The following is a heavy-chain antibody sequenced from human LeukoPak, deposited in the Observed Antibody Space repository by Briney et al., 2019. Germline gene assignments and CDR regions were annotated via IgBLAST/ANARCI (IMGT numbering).Heavy chain of an antibody. D-gene: IGHD3-10*01. Sequence: SETLSLTCTVSGGSISSYYWSWIRQPPGKGLEWIGYIYYSGSTNYNPSLKSRVTISVDTSKNQFSLKLSSVTAADTAVYYCARDRASGWDGSGERYWFDPWGQGTLVTVSS. CDR3: ARDRASGWDGSGERYWFDP. CDR2: IYYSGST. V-gene: IGHV4-59*12. J-gene: IGHJ5*02. CDR1: GGSISSYY.